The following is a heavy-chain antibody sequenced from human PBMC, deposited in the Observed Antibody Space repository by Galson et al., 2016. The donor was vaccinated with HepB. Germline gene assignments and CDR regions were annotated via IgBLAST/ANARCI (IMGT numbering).Heavy chain of an antibody. Sequence: SETLSLTCSVSGGSINSYYWSWIRQPPGKGLEWIGFIFSSGSTKYNPSLRGRVILSVDTSKNQFSLKLTSVTAADTAMYYCARSTYSFHYWCQGILVTVSS. J-gene: IGHJ4*02. CDR1: GGSINSYY. CDR3: ARSTYSFHY. CDR2: IFSSGST. V-gene: IGHV4-59*01. D-gene: IGHD2-2*01.